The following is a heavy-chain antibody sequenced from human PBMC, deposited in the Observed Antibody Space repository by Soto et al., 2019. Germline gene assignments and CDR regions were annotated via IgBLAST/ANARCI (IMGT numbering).Heavy chain of an antibody. D-gene: IGHD1-7*01. Sequence: QVQLVQSGAEVKKPGSSVKVSCKASGGTFSSYAISWVRQAPGQGLEWMGGIIPIFGTANYAQKFRGRVTITADESTSTAYMELSSLRSEDTVVYYCASRNYRPGITGTTGHYYYGMDVWGQGTTVTVSS. J-gene: IGHJ6*02. CDR2: IIPIFGTA. V-gene: IGHV1-69*01. CDR3: ASRNYRPGITGTTGHYYYGMDV. CDR1: GGTFSSYA.